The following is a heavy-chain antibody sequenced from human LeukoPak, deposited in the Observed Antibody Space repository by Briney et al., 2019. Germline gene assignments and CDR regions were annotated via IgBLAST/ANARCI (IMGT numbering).Heavy chain of an antibody. CDR1: GFSFNYYA. CDR2: IRYDGINK. D-gene: IGHD3-16*01. J-gene: IGHJ4*02. CDR3: AKEGPWGMGSGFDY. V-gene: IGHV3-30*02. Sequence: GGSLRLSCGASGFSFNYYAMYWVRQAPGKGLEWVALIRYDGINKYYADSVKGRFIISRDNSEKTLYLQMNSLRAEDTAVYYCAKEGPWGMGSGFDYWGQGTLVTVSS.